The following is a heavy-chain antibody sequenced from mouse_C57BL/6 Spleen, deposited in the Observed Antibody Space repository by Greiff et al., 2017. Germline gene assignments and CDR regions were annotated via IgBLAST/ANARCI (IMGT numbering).Heavy chain of an antibody. V-gene: IGHV1-53*01. J-gene: IGHJ2*01. CDR2: INPSNGGT. CDR3: ARDGYYGEYYFDY. Sequence: QVQLKQPGTELVKPGASVKLSCKASGYTFTSYWMHWVKQRPGQGLEWIGNINPSNGGTNYNEKFKSKATLTVDKSSSTAYMQLSSLTSEDSAVXYCARDGYYGEYYFDYWGQGTTLTVSS. CDR1: GYTFTSYW. D-gene: IGHD2-3*01.